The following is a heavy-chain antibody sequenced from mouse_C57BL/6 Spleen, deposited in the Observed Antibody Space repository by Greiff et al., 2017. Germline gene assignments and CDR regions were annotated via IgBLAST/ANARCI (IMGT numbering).Heavy chain of an antibody. CDR3: ARGYDDYPYYFDY. J-gene: IGHJ2*01. D-gene: IGHD2-3*01. CDR1: GYAFSSSW. CDR2: IYPGDGDT. Sequence: VQLQQSGPELVKPGASVKISCKASGYAFSSSWMNWVKQRPGKGLEWIGRIYPGDGDTNYNGKFKGKAILTADKSSSTAYMQLSIQTSEDSAVYFCARGYDDYPYYFDYWGQGTTLTVSS. V-gene: IGHV1-82*01.